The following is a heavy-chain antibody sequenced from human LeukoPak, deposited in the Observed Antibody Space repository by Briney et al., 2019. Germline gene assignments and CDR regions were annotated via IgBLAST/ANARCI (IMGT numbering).Heavy chain of an antibody. CDR3: ARGEGDTAMVTDWFDP. CDR1: GYTFTGYY. D-gene: IGHD5-18*01. V-gene: IGHV1-2*02. Sequence: ASVKVSCKASGYTFTGYYMHWVRQAPGQGLKWMGWINPNSGGTNYAQKFQGRVTMTRDTSISTAYMELSRLRSDDTAVYYCARGEGDTAMVTDWFDPWGQGTLVTVSS. J-gene: IGHJ5*02. CDR2: INPNSGGT.